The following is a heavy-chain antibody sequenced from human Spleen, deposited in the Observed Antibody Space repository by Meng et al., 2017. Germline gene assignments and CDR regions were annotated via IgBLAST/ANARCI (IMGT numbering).Heavy chain of an antibody. J-gene: IGHJ4*02. CDR2: ISSSP. Sequence: ELQLVESGGGLVKPGGSLPLSCAASGFTFSSYCMNWVRQAPGEGLEWVSSISSSPSYADSVKGRFTISRDNAKNSLYLQMNSLRAEDTAVYYCARGRVVVTGAPSDYWGKGTLVTVSS. D-gene: IGHD2-15*01. CDR3: ARGRVVVTGAPSDY. CDR1: GFTFSSYC. V-gene: IGHV3-21*01.